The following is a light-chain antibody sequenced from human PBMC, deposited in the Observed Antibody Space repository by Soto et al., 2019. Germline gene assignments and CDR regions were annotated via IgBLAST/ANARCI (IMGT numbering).Light chain of an antibody. Sequence: DVQMTQSPSAMSASVGDRVTITCRATQDISRFVAWFQQKPGKAPERLIYETSTLQPGVPSRFSGSGSGTEFTLAISGLQPEDVAPYYCLQHNSYPYTFGQGTKLEI. CDR2: ETS. CDR1: QDISRF. V-gene: IGKV1-17*03. CDR3: LQHNSYPYT. J-gene: IGKJ2*01.